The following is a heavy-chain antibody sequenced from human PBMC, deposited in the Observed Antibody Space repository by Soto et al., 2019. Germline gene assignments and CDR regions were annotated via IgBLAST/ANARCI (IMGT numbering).Heavy chain of an antibody. CDR2: IIPIFGTA. J-gene: IGHJ6*02. Sequence: ASVKVSCKASGGTFSSYAISWVRQAPGQGLEWMGGIIPIFGTANYAQKFQGRVTITADESTSTAHMELSSLRSEGTAVYYCARGSVVGATTPTAPNYYYYYYGMDVWGQGTTVTVSS. D-gene: IGHD1-26*01. CDR1: GGTFSSYA. V-gene: IGHV1-69*13. CDR3: ARGSVVGATTPTAPNYYYYYYGMDV.